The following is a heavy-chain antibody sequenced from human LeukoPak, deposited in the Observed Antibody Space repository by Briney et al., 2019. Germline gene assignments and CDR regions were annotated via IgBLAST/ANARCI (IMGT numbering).Heavy chain of an antibody. CDR2: ISHSGTT. CDR3: ARGDTSGYSGAHGMDV. Sequence: PSETLSLTCAVYGESLSDFYWSWIRQAPGKGLEWIGEISHSGTTNYKPSLKNRVVISIDTSKNQFSLKLNSLTAADTAVYYCARGDTSGYSGAHGMDVWGQGTTVTVSS. V-gene: IGHV4-34*01. CDR1: GESLSDFY. D-gene: IGHD5-12*01. J-gene: IGHJ6*02.